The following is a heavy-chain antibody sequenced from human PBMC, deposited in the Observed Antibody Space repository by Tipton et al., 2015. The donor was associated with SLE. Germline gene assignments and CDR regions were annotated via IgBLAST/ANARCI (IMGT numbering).Heavy chain of an antibody. CDR2: INHSGST. V-gene: IGHV4-34*01. D-gene: IGHD1-26*01. J-gene: IGHJ2*01. CDR1: GGSFSGYY. CDR3: ASYSEVWYFDL. Sequence: AGLVKPSETLSLTCAVYGGSFSGYYWSWIRQPPGKGLEWIGEINHSGSTNYNPSLKSRVTISVDTSKNQFSLKLSSVTAADTAVYYCASYSEVWYFDLWGRGTLVTVSS.